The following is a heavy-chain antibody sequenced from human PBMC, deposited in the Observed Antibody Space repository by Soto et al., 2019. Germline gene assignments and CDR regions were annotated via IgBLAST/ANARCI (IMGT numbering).Heavy chain of an antibody. J-gene: IGHJ4*02. Sequence: SETLSLTCTVSGGSISSSSYYWCWIRHPPGKGLEWIGSIYYSGSTYYNPSLKSRVTISVDTSKNQFSLKLSSVTAADTAVYYCASRRSIAAAGVFFAYWGQGTRVTAYS. CDR2: IYYSGST. CDR3: ASRRSIAAAGVFFAY. V-gene: IGHV4-39*01. CDR1: GGSISSSSYY. D-gene: IGHD6-13*01.